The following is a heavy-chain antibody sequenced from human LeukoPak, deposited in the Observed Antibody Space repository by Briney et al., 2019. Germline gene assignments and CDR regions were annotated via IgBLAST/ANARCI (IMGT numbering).Heavy chain of an antibody. CDR1: GGTFSRYA. J-gene: IGHJ5*02. CDR3: ARDAGQYCSGGSCYDGKGWFDP. Sequence: SVKVSCKASGGTFSRYAISWVRQAPGQGLEWMGRIIPIFGTANYAQKFQGRVTITTDESTSTAYMELSSLRSEDTAVYYCARDAGQYCSGGSCYDGKGWFDPWGQGTLVTVSS. V-gene: IGHV1-69*05. D-gene: IGHD2-15*01. CDR2: IIPIFGTA.